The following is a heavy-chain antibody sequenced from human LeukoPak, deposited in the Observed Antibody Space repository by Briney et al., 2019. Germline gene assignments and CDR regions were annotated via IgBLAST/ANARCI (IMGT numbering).Heavy chain of an antibody. CDR2: INPSGGST. Sequence: ASVKVSCKASGYTFTSYYMHWVRQAPGQGLEWMGIINPSGGSTSYAQKFQGRVTMTRDTSTSTVYMELSSLRSEDTAVYYCARDKGMRGSHYYFDYWGQGTLVTVSS. J-gene: IGHJ4*02. D-gene: IGHD2-15*01. V-gene: IGHV1-46*01. CDR1: GYTFTSYY. CDR3: ARDKGMRGSHYYFDY.